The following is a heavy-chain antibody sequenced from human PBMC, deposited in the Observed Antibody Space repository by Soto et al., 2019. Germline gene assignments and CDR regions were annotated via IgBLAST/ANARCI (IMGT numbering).Heavy chain of an antibody. V-gene: IGHV6-1*01. Sequence: PSQTTPSPSAIFEDSFFSYSSCWMWRRPSPSRGFEGLGRKYYRSKWYIDYAVSVKSRISSNPDISNNQVSLHLNSVTPVDMAVFFCARTVTPTCFAGDHFDYWGQGARVTVSS. CDR1: EDSFFSYSSC. D-gene: IGHD3-16*01. CDR3: ARTVTPTCFAGDHFDY. CDR2: KYYRSKWYI. J-gene: IGHJ4*02.